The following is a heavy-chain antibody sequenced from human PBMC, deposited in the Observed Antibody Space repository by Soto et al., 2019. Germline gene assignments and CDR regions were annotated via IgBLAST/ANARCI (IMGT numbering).Heavy chain of an antibody. Sequence: QVQLQESGPGLVKPSETLSLTCTVSGGSISSYYWSWIRQPPGKGLEWIGYIYYSGSTNYNPSLKSRVTISVDTSKNQFSLKLSSVTAADTAVYYWARLVVVPHCSGGSCYSYYYGMDVWGQGTTVTVSS. CDR3: ARLVVVPHCSGGSCYSYYYGMDV. CDR1: GGSISSYY. D-gene: IGHD2-15*01. CDR2: IYYSGST. V-gene: IGHV4-59*01. J-gene: IGHJ6*02.